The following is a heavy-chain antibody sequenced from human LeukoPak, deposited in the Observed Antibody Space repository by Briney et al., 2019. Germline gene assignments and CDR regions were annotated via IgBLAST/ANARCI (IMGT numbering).Heavy chain of an antibody. D-gene: IGHD6-13*01. J-gene: IGHJ4*02. CDR1: GFTFSSYS. V-gene: IGHV3-48*01. CDR3: ARDPLSSSSFDL. CDR2: ISSRSATI. Sequence: GGSLRLSCAASGFTFSSYSMNWVRQAPGKGLEWVSYISSRSATIYYADSVKGRFTISRDNAKNSLYLQMNSLRAEDTAVYYCARDPLSSSSFDLWGQGTLVTVSS.